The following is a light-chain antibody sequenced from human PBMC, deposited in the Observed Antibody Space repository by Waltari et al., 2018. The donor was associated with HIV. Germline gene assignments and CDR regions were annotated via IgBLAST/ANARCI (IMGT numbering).Light chain of an antibody. CDR3: QAWDSNTGV. CDR2: VDT. J-gene: IGLJ2*01. V-gene: IGLV3-1*01. CDR1: KLGDKF. Sequence: SYELTQPPSVSVSHGQTASITCSGDKLGDKFAYWYQQEPGQSPVLVIYVDTKRPSGIPERFSGSNSGNTATLTISGTQAMDEADYYCQAWDSNTGVFGGGTKLTVL.